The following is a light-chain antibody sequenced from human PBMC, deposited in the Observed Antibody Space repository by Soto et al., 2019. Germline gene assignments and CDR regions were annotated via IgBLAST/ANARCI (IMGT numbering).Light chain of an antibody. Sequence: QSVLTQPPSVSAAPGQRVTISCSGNSSNIENNYVSWYQQFPGTAPKVLIFDNNERPSGTPDRFSGSKSGTSATLVITGLQTGDEADYYCGTWDSSLSVDVFGGGTKLTVL. CDR3: GTWDSSLSVDV. CDR2: DNN. V-gene: IGLV1-51*01. CDR1: SSNIENNY. J-gene: IGLJ2*01.